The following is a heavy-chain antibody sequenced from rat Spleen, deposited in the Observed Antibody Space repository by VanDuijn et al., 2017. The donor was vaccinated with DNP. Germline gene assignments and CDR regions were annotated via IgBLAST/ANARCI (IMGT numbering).Heavy chain of an antibody. Sequence: EVQLVESGGGLVQPGRSLKLSCAASGFTFRNYGMAWVRQAPTKGLEWVASLSSGGDKSAYRDSVKGRFIIFRDDAKNTQYLQMDSLRSEDTATYYCARHEDYSSYIYGFAYWGQGTLVTVSS. CDR2: LSSGGDKS. J-gene: IGHJ3*01. CDR3: ARHEDYSSYIYGFAY. D-gene: IGHD1-2*01. V-gene: IGHV5S13*01. CDR1: GFTFRNYG.